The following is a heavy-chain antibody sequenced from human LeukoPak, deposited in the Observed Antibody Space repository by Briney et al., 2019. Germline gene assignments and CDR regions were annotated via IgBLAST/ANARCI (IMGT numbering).Heavy chain of an antibody. Sequence: SETLSLTCTVSGGSISSYYWGWIRQPPGKGLEWIASLYHSGSTYSSPSLKSRVTISIATSKSQFSLKLSSVTAADTAVYYCARTDFNLGAGTYYFDYWGQGTLVTVSS. CDR2: LYHSGST. CDR1: GGSISSYY. CDR3: ARTDFNLGAGTYYFDY. J-gene: IGHJ4*02. V-gene: IGHV4-59*08. D-gene: IGHD6-19*01.